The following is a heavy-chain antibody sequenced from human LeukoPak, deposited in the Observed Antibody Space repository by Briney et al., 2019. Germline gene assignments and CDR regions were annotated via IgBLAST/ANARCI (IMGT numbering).Heavy chain of an antibody. CDR1: GFTFSSYG. V-gene: IGHV3-30*02. Sequence: GGSLRLSFAASGFTFSSYGMHWVRQAPGKGLEWVAFIRYDGSNKYYADSVKGRFTISRDNAKNTLYLQMNSLRAEDTAVYYCARVGHPPMGYYYYGMDVWGQGTTVTVSS. J-gene: IGHJ6*02. CDR2: IRYDGSNK. CDR3: ARVGHPPMGYYYYGMDV. D-gene: IGHD1-26*01.